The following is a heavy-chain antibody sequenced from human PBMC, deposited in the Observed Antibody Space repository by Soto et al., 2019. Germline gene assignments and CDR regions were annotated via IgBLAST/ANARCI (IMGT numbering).Heavy chain of an antibody. CDR1: GGSISSYY. Sequence: KPSETLSLTRTVSGGSISSYYWSWIRQPPGKGLEWIGYIYYSGSTNYNPSLKSRVTISVDTSKNQFSLKLSSVTAADTAVYYCAADQISQDAFDIWGQGTMVTVSS. CDR2: IYYSGST. V-gene: IGHV4-59*01. CDR3: AADQISQDAFDI. J-gene: IGHJ3*02.